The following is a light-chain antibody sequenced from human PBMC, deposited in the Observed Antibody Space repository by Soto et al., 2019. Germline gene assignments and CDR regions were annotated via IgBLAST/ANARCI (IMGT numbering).Light chain of an antibody. CDR3: QQFQTYV. CDR1: QPIVDF. V-gene: IGKV1-5*03. CDR2: KAS. Sequence: DIQMTQSPSTLSASVGDRVTITCRASQPIVDFLAWYQQKPGKAPKLLIYKASRLERWVPSRFSGGGSGTEFTLNISSLQPDDFASYYCQQFQTYVFGQGTKGEIK. J-gene: IGKJ1*01.